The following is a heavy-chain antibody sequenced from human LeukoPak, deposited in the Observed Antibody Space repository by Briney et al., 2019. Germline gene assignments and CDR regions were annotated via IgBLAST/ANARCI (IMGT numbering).Heavy chain of an antibody. CDR3: AKQRPTSWFDP. CDR1: GFAFSTFG. V-gene: IGHV3-23*01. Sequence: GGSLRLSCAASGFAFSTFGLSWVRQAPGKGLEWVSAISGSGGSTYYADSVKGRFTISRDNSKNTLYLQMNSLRAEDTAVYYCAKQRPTSWFDPWGQGTLVTVSS. J-gene: IGHJ5*02. D-gene: IGHD1-1*01. CDR2: ISGSGGST.